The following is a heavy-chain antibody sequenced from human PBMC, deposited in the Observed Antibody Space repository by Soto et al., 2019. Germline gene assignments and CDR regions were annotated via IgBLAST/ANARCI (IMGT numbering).Heavy chain of an antibody. CDR2: ISAYNGNT. V-gene: IGHV1-18*01. J-gene: IGHJ4*02. CDR3: AGGDSGSYYIFDY. CDR1: GYTFTSYG. D-gene: IGHD1-26*01. Sequence: ASVKLSCKASGYTFTSYGISWVRQAPGQGLEWMGRISAYNGNTNYAQKFQGRVTITADESTSTAYMELSSLRSEDTAVYYCAGGDSGSYYIFDYWGQGSLVTVSS.